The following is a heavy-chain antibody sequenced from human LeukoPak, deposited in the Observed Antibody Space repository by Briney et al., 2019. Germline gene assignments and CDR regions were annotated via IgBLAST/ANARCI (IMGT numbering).Heavy chain of an antibody. CDR2: IYYTGST. V-gene: IGHV4-59*08. J-gene: IGHJ4*02. D-gene: IGHD2-15*01. CDR1: GGSINNNY. CDR3: ARHGGSGGDDY. Sequence: SETLSLTCTVSGGSINNNYWTWIRQPPGRRLEWIGYIYYTGSTTYNPSLQSRVSMSVDTSKNQFSLHLSSVTAADTAVYYCARHGGSGGDDYWGQGTLVTVSS.